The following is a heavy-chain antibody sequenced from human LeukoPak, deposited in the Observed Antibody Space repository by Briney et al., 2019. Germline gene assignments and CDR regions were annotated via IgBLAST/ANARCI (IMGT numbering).Heavy chain of an antibody. J-gene: IGHJ5*02. CDR1: GYSCTSYW. CDR3: ARLQGSTHHNWFDP. V-gene: IGHV5-51*01. CDR2: IYPGDSDT. Sequence: GESLKISCRGSGYSCTSYWLGWVRQMPGKGLEWMGIIYPGDSDTRYSPSFQGQVTISADKSISTAYLQWSSLKASDTAMYYCARLQGSTHHNWFDPWGQGTLVTVSS.